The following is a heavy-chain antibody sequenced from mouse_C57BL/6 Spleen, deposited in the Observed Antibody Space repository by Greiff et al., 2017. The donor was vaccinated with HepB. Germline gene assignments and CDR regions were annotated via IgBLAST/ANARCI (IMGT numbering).Heavy chain of an antibody. CDR1: GFNIKDYY. V-gene: IGHV14-2*01. D-gene: IGHD1-1*01. CDR2: IDPEDGET. CDR3: ARELRVYFDY. J-gene: IGHJ2*01. Sequence: VQLQQSGAELVKPGASVKLSCTASGFNIKDYYMHWVKQRTEQGLEWIGRIDPEDGETKYAPKFQSKATLTVDKSSSTAYMQLSSLTSEDSAVYYCARELRVYFDYWGQGTTLTVSS.